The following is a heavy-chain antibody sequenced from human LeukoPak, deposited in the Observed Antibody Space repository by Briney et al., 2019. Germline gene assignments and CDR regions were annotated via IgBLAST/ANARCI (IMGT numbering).Heavy chain of an antibody. CDR1: GIPFSSYA. CDR3: AKVVVVPAPFDY. V-gene: IGHV3-23*01. J-gene: IGHJ4*02. Sequence: GGSLRLSCAVSGIPFSSYALSWVRQAPGKGLKWVSAISGNAGITYYADSVKARFTISRDNAKNTLYLQMNSLRAEDTAVYYCAKVVVVPAPFDYWGQGTLVTVSS. CDR2: ISGNAGIT. D-gene: IGHD2-2*01.